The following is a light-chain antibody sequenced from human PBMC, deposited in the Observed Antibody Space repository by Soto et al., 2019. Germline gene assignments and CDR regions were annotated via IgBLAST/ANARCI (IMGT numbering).Light chain of an antibody. CDR3: QQYGRSPPFT. V-gene: IGKV3-20*01. J-gene: IGKJ2*01. CDR2: GAS. CDR1: QSVSSTY. Sequence: EIVLTLSPGTLSLSPGERATLSCRASQSVSSTYIAWYQQNPGQAPRLLIYGASTSATGIPDRFSGSGSGTDFTLTISRLEPEDFAVYFCQQYGRSPPFTFGQGTKVDIK.